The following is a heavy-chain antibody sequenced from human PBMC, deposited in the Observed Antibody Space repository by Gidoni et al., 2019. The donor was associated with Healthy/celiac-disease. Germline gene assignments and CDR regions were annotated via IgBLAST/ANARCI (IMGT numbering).Heavy chain of an antibody. CDR1: GGTSRSYA. Sequence: QVQLVPPGADVKTPGSSVQRSCKASGGTSRSYAISWVRQAPGQGLGWMGGTIPIFGTANYAQEFQGRVTIAADEATSTAYMELSSLRSEDTAVYYCARDRDSSGWPDYFDYWGQGTLVTVSS. CDR2: TIPIFGTA. D-gene: IGHD6-19*01. J-gene: IGHJ4*02. CDR3: ARDRDSSGWPDYFDY. V-gene: IGHV1-69*01.